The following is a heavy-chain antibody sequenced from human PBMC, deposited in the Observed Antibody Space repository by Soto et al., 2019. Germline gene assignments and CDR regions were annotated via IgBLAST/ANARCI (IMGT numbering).Heavy chain of an antibody. CDR1: GGSISSSSYY. CDR3: ARRRIAARLGNWFDP. J-gene: IGHJ5*02. CDR2: IYYSGST. V-gene: IGHV4-39*01. Sequence: PSETLSLTCTVSGGSISSSSYYWGWIRQPPGKGLEWIGSIYYSGSTYYNPSLKSRVTISVDTSKNQSSLKLSSVTAADTAVYYCARRRIAARLGNWFDPWGQGTLVTVSS. D-gene: IGHD6-6*01.